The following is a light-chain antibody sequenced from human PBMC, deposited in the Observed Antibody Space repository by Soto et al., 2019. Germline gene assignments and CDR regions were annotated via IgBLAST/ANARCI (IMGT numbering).Light chain of an antibody. Sequence: EIVLTQSPGTLSLSPGEVATLSCRASQSVSSNFLAWYQQKPGQAPRLLIYATSSRATGIPDRFSGSGSGTDCTLTISRLEPEDFAVYYCQQYGTSPRTFGQGTKVEIK. J-gene: IGKJ1*01. CDR3: QQYGTSPRT. V-gene: IGKV3-20*01. CDR2: ATS. CDR1: QSVSSNF.